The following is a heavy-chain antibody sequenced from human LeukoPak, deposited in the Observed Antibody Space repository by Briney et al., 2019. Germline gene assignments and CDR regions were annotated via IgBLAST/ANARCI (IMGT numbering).Heavy chain of an antibody. CDR2: IYYSGST. Sequence: SETLSLTCTVSGGSISSYYWSWIWQPPGKGLEWIGYIYYSGSTNYNPSLKSRVTISVDTSKNQFSLKLSSVTAADTAVYYCARAATVAVSYYFDYWGQGTLVTVSS. V-gene: IGHV4-59*01. D-gene: IGHD6-19*01. CDR1: GGSISSYY. J-gene: IGHJ4*02. CDR3: ARAATVAVSYYFDY.